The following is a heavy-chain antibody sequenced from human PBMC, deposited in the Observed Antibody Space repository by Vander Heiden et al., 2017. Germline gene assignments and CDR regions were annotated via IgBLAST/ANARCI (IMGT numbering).Heavy chain of an antibody. V-gene: IGHV4-39*01. D-gene: IGHD1-26*01. CDR3: ARGSELGFDP. Sequence: QMQLQESAPGLVKPSETLSLTCTVSGGSISSSSYYWGWIRQPPGKGLEWIGSIYYSGSTYYNPSLKSRVTISVDTSKNQFSLKLSSVTAADTAVYYCARGSELGFDPWGQGTLVTVSS. CDR1: GGSISSSSYY. J-gene: IGHJ5*02. CDR2: IYYSGST.